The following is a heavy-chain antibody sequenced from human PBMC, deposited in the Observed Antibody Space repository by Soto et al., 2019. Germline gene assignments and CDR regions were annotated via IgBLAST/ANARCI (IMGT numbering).Heavy chain of an antibody. CDR2: ISPYTGNT. D-gene: IGHD3-16*01. CDR3: VMVDNYVTPTPQDV. CDR1: GYIFVNYA. V-gene: IGHV1-18*01. J-gene: IGHJ6*02. Sequence: QVQLVQSGDEVKKPGASVKVSCKASGYIFVNYAIAWVRQAPGQGLEWMGWISPYTGNTHSATKVQGRLTMTTDTSTSTAYMDLGSLTSDDTAVYYCVMVDNYVTPTPQDVWGQGTPVTVSS.